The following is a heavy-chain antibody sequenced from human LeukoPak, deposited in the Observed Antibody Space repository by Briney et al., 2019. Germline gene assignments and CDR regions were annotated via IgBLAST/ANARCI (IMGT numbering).Heavy chain of an antibody. J-gene: IGHJ5*02. D-gene: IGHD1-26*01. Sequence: SETLSLTCTVSGGSISSGGYCWSWIRQHPGKGLEWIGYIYYTGSTNYNPSLKSRVTMSVDTSKNQFSLKLSSVTAADTAVYYCARGSGSYSNWFDPWGQGTLVTVSS. CDR1: GGSISSGGYC. V-gene: IGHV4-61*08. CDR3: ARGSGSYSNWFDP. CDR2: IYYTGST.